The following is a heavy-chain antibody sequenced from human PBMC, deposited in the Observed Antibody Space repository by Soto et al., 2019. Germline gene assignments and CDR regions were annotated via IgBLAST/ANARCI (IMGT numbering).Heavy chain of an antibody. CDR3: ARTYYYDFSGYSRGDYFDY. CDR1: GDSVSSNSAA. J-gene: IGHJ4*02. CDR2: TYYRSRWYT. V-gene: IGHV6-1*01. D-gene: IGHD3-22*01. Sequence: SQTLSLTCAISGDSVSSNSAAWNWIRQSPSRGLEWLGRTYYRSRWYTDYAVSVRSRITIDPDTSKNQFSLQLNSVTPEDTAVYSCARTYYYDFSGYSRGDYFDYWGQGALVTVSS.